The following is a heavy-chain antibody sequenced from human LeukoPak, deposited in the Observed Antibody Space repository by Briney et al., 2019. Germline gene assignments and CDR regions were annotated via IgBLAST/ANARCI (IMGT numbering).Heavy chain of an antibody. CDR3: ARVLQNFSHLDV. D-gene: IGHD3-3*01. V-gene: IGHV4-59*11. CDR2: FYDSGST. J-gene: IGHJ6*04. Sequence: SETLSLTCSVSGDSISSHYWSWIRQPPGKGLEWTGFFYDSGSTNYKSSLKSRVTMSVDTSKNQFSLKLSSVTAADTAVYYWARVLQNFSHLDVWGKGTTVPVSS. CDR1: GDSISSHY.